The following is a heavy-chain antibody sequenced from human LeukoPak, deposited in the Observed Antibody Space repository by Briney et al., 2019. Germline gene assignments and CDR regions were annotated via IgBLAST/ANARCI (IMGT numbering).Heavy chain of an antibody. CDR3: ARTNNVFYYFDY. J-gene: IGHJ4*02. D-gene: IGHD1/OR15-1a*01. CDR1: GFTFTSYA. V-gene: IGHV4-34*01. CDR2: INHSGST. Sequence: PGGSLRLSCAASGFTFTSYAMSWVRQAPGKGLEWIGEINHSGSTNYNPSLKSRVTISVDTSKNQFSLKLSSVTAADTGVYFCARTNNVFYYFDYWGQGTLVTVSS.